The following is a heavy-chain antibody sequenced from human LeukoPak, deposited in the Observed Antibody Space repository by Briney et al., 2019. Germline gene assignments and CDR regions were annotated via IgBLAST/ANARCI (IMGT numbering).Heavy chain of an antibody. V-gene: IGHV3-23*01. CDR2: IRGSGGST. Sequence: PGGSLRLSCAASGFTFSSYAMSWVRQAPGKGLEWVSAIRGSGGSTYYADSVKGRFTISRDNSKNTLYLQMNSLRAEDTAVYYCAKGRDYGSGSCQDYWGQGTLVTVSS. CDR1: GFTFSSYA. CDR3: AKGRDYGSGSCQDY. J-gene: IGHJ4*02. D-gene: IGHD3-10*01.